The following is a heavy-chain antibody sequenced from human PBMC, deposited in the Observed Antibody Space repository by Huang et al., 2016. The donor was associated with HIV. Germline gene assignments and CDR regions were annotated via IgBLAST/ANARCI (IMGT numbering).Heavy chain of an antibody. D-gene: IGHD2-21*02. Sequence: QVQLVQSGAEVKKPGSSVKVSCRASGGSFSTYVISWVRQAPGQGLEWMGGIIPILASTNFAQKFQDRVTITADKSTSTVYMELSSLRSDDTAVYYCANWGCGDDCYAREDLYYFGLDVWGQGTTVTVSS. CDR3: ANWGCGDDCYAREDLYYFGLDV. CDR2: IIPILAST. J-gene: IGHJ6*02. V-gene: IGHV1-69*06. CDR1: GGSFSTYV.